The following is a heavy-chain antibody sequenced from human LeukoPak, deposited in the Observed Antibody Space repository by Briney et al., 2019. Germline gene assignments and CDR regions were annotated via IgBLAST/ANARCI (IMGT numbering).Heavy chain of an antibody. V-gene: IGHV3-66*01. CDR3: ASSVVVMDAFDI. J-gene: IGHJ3*02. CDR2: IYSGGST. CDR1: GFTVSSNY. D-gene: IGHD3-22*01. Sequence: GGSLRLSCAASGFTVSSNYMSWVRQAPGKGLEWVSVIYSGGSTYYADSVKGRFTISRDNSKNTLCLQMNSLRAEDTAVYYCASSVVVMDAFDIWGQGTMVTVSS.